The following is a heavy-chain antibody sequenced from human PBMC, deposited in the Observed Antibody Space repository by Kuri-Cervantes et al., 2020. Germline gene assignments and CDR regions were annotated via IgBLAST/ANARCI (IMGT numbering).Heavy chain of an antibody. V-gene: IGHV4-34*01. J-gene: IGHJ5*02. CDR3: ARGRPRVDWFDP. Sequence: SETLSLTCAVYGGSFSGYYWSWIRQPPGKGLEWIGEINHSGSTNYNPSLKSRDTISVDTSKNQFSLKLGSVTAADTAVYYCARGRPRVDWFDPWGQGTLVTVSS. CDR1: GGSFSGYY. CDR2: INHSGST.